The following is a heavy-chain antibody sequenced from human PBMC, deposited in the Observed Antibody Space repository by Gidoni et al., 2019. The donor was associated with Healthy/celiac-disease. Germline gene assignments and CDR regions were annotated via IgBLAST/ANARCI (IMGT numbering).Heavy chain of an antibody. CDR3: ARRGCSGGSCYSGDYYYYYMDV. CDR2: INPNSGGT. V-gene: IGHV1-2*02. J-gene: IGHJ6*03. D-gene: IGHD2-15*01. Sequence: GWINPNSGGTNYAQKFQGRVTMTRDTFISTAYMELSRLRSDDTAVYYCARRGCSGGSCYSGDYYYYYMDVWGKGTTVTVSS.